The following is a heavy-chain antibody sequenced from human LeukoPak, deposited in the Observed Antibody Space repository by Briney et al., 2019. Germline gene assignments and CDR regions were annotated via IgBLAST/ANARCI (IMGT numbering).Heavy chain of an antibody. J-gene: IGHJ4*02. CDR1: GFTFSSYA. D-gene: IGHD3-16*01. CDR3: TKRGTVITFGHCDF. V-gene: IGHV3-23*01. CDR2: ISDNGRST. Sequence: GGSLRLSCAASGFTFSSYAMSWVRQAPGKGLEWVSTISDNGRSTYYADSVKGRFTISRDNSKNTLYLQMNSLRAEDTAVYYCTKRGTVITFGHCDFWGQGTLVTVSS.